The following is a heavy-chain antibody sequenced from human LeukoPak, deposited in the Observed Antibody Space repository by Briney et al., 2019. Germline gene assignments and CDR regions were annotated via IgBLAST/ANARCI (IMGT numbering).Heavy chain of an antibody. CDR2: IIPIFGTA. V-gene: IGHV1-69*01. D-gene: IGHD2-15*01. J-gene: IGHJ4*02. CDR1: GGTFSSYA. CDR3: ARGVGYCSGGSCVGYYFDY. Sequence: GSSVTVSCKASGGTFSSYAISWVRQAPGQGLEWMGGIIPIFGTANYAQKFQGRVTITADESTSTAYMELSSLRSEDTAVYYCARGVGYCSGGSCVGYYFDYWGQGTLVTVSS.